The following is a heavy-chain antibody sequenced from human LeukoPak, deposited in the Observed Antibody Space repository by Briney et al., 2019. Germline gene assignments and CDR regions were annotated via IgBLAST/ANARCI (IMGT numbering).Heavy chain of an antibody. CDR1: GYTFTSYG. V-gene: IGHV1-18*01. D-gene: IGHD6-19*01. Sequence: GASVTVSCTASGYTFTSYGISWVRQAPGQGLEWMGWISAYNGNTNYAQKLQGRVTMTTDTSTSTAYMELRSLRSDDTAVYYCARCRPGQWLTPSRMDVWGQGTTVTVSS. J-gene: IGHJ6*02. CDR2: ISAYNGNT. CDR3: ARCRPGQWLTPSRMDV.